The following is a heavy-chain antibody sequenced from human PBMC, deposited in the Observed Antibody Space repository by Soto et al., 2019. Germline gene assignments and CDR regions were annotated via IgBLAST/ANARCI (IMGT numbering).Heavy chain of an antibody. CDR2: INPSGGST. CDR1: GYTFTSYY. V-gene: IGHV1-46*01. Sequence: ASVKVSCKASGYTFTSYYMHWVRQAPGQGLEWMGIINPSGGSTSYAQKFQGRVTMTRDTSTSTVYMELSSLRSEDTAVYYCARALAEEDAYSSSWYGMDVWGQGTTVTVSS. D-gene: IGHD6-13*01. CDR3: ARALAEEDAYSSSWYGMDV. J-gene: IGHJ6*02.